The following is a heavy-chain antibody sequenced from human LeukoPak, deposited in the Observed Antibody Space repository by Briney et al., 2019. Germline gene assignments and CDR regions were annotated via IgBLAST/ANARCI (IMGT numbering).Heavy chain of an antibody. J-gene: IGHJ4*02. CDR2: ISSSSSYI. CDR3: ARDVSGSGSYYPNPY. V-gene: IGHV3-21*01. D-gene: IGHD3-10*01. CDR1: GFTFSSYA. Sequence: GGSLRLSCAASGFTFSSYAMSWVRQAPGKGLEWVSSISSSSSYIYYADSVKGRFTISRDNAKNSLYLQMNSLRAEDTAVYYCARDVSGSGSYYPNPYWGQGTLVTVSS.